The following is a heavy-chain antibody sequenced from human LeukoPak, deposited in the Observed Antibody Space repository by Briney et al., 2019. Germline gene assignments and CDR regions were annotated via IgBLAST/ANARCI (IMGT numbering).Heavy chain of an antibody. CDR2: ISSSGSTI. V-gene: IGHV3-48*03. CDR1: GFTFSSYE. CDR3: ANSLLTLAVAGFN. J-gene: IGHJ4*02. Sequence: GGSLRLSCAASGFTFSSYEMNWVRQAPGKGLEWVSYISSSGSTIYYADSVKGRFTISRDNAKNSLYLQMNSLRAEDTAVYYCANSLLTLAVAGFNWGPGTLVTVSS. D-gene: IGHD6-19*01.